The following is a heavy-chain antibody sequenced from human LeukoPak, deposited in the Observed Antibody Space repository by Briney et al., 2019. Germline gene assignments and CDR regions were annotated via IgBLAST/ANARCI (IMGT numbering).Heavy chain of an antibody. V-gene: IGHV4-39*01. CDR1: GGSISSSSYY. CDR2: IYYSGST. D-gene: IGHD3-10*01. J-gene: IGHJ4*02. CDR3: ARPAYGSGSYSGFDY. Sequence: SETLSLXCTVSGGSISSSSYYWGWIRQPPGKGREWIGTIYYSGSTYYNPSLKSRVTISEDTSKNQFSLKLSSVTAADTAVYYCARPAYGSGSYSGFDYWGQGTLVTVSS.